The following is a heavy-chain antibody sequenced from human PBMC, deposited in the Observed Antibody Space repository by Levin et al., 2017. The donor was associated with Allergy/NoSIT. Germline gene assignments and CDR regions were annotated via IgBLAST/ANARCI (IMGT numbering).Heavy chain of an antibody. CDR3: ASWAMYHYDRSAFDYFFYPIDL. D-gene: IGHD3-22*01. CDR1: GILFSSYD. CDR2: ISAGGNYI. J-gene: IGHJ6*03. Sequence: LSLTCAASGILFSSYDMNWVRQAPGKGLEWVSSISAGGNYIYYADSVKGRFTISRDNAKNSLFLQMNSLRAEDTAVYYCASWAMYHYDRSAFDYFFYPIDLRGQGTTVTVSS. V-gene: IGHV3-21*01.